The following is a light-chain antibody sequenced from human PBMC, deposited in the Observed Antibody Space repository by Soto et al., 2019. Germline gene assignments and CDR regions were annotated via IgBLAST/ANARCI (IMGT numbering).Light chain of an antibody. Sequence: EIVMTQSPATLSVSPGERATLSCRASQTVSSNLAWYQQKPGQAPRLLIYGASTRATGIPARFSGRGSGTYCTLTISSLQSADFAVYYCQQYYHWPPYTFGQGTKLEIK. CDR2: GAS. J-gene: IGKJ2*01. CDR1: QTVSSN. V-gene: IGKV3-15*01. CDR3: QQYYHWPPYT.